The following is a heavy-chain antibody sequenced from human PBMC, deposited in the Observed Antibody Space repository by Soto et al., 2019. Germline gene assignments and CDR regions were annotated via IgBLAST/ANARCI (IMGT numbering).Heavy chain of an antibody. J-gene: IGHJ6*02. CDR3: ARDSSGWTPIEYYYYGMDV. D-gene: IGHD6-19*01. Sequence: ASVKVSCKASGYTFTSYDINWVRQATGQGLEWMGWMNPNSGNTGYAQKFQGRVTMTRHTSISTAYMELSSLRSEDTAVYYCARDSSGWTPIEYYYYGMDVWGQGTTVTVSS. V-gene: IGHV1-8*01. CDR1: GYTFTSYD. CDR2: MNPNSGNT.